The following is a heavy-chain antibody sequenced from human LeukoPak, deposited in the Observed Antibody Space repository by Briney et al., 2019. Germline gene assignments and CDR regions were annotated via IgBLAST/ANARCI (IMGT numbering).Heavy chain of an antibody. CDR2: MSSSGIS. Sequence: PSQTLSLTCTVSNGSISSDTYFWSWIRQPAGKGLEWIGRMSSSGISTYSPSLKSRVTISLDTSKNQFSLNLFSVTAADTAMYYCTRANGYGLIGYWGQGTLVTVSS. CDR1: NGSISSDTYF. D-gene: IGHD3-10*01. V-gene: IGHV4-61*02. J-gene: IGHJ4*02. CDR3: TRANGYGLIGY.